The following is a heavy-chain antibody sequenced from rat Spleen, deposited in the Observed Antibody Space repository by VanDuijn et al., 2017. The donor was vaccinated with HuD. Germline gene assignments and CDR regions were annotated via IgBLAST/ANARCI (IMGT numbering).Heavy chain of an antibody. CDR3: ARSSLGFDY. J-gene: IGHJ2*01. V-gene: IGHV5-20*01. CDR2: ISYDGDNT. CDR1: GFPFSDHY. Sequence: EVHLVESGGGLVQPGRSLKLSCAASGFPFSDHYMAWVRQAPTKGLEWVASISYDGDNTYYPDSVKGRFSISRDNAKSTLYLQMDSLRSEDKATYYCARSSLGFDYWGQGVMVTVSS.